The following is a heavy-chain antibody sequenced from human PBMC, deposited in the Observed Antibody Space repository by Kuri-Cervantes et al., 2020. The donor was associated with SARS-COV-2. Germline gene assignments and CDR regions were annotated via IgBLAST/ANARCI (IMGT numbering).Heavy chain of an antibody. CDR2: ISGSGGST. J-gene: IGHJ4*02. CDR1: GFTFSSYA. Sequence: GGSRRLSCVASGFTFSSYAMSWVRQAPGKGLEWVSAISGSGGSTYYADSVKGRFTISRDNSKNTLYLQMNSLRAEDTAVYYCVRDGDHWNFNYWGQGTLVTVSS. D-gene: IGHD1-1*01. V-gene: IGHV3-23*01. CDR3: VRDGDHWNFNY.